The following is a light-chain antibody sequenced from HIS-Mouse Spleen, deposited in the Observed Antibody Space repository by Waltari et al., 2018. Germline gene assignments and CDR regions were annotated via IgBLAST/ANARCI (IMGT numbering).Light chain of an antibody. CDR1: ALPKKY. CDR2: KDS. Sequence: SYELTQPPSVSVSLGQMARITCSGEALPKKYPYWYQQKPGQFPLLVIYKDSERPSGIPERFSGSSSGTIVTLTISGVQAEDEADYYCLSADSSGTWVFGGGTKLTVL. CDR3: LSADSSGTWV. V-gene: IGLV3-16*01. J-gene: IGLJ3*02.